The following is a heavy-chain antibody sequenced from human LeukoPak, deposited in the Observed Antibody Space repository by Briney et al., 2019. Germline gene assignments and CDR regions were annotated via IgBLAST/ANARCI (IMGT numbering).Heavy chain of an antibody. CDR3: AKGRSGDFDY. CDR2: ISSSSSYI. V-gene: IGHV3-21*04. J-gene: IGHJ4*02. D-gene: IGHD1-26*01. Sequence: PGGSLRLSCAASGFTFSSYSMNWVRQAPGKGLEWVSSISSSSSYIYYADSVKGRFTISRDNSKNTLYLQMNSLRAEDTAVYYCAKGRSGDFDYWGQGTLVTVSS. CDR1: GFTFSSYS.